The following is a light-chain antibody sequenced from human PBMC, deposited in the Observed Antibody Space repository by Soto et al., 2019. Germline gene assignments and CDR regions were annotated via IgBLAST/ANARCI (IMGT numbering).Light chain of an antibody. CDR1: QSVTNW. CDR2: HAS. J-gene: IGKJ2*01. V-gene: IGKV1-5*01. Sequence: DIQMTQSPSTLSASVGDRVTITCRASQSVTNWLAWYQQKPGKAPNLLIYHASRLQSGIPSRFSGSGSGTEFTLTISSLQPDDFATYYCQQYTTCPYTFGQGTKLEIK. CDR3: QQYTTCPYT.